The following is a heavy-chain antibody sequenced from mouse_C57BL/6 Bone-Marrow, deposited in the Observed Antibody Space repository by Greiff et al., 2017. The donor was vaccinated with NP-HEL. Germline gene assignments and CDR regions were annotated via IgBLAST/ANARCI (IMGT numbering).Heavy chain of an antibody. CDR1: GFNIKDDY. CDR2: IDPENGDT. Sequence: LVESGAELVRPGASVKLSCTASGFNIKDDYMHWVKQRPEQGLEWIGWIDPENGDTEYASKFQGKATITADTSSNTAYLQLSSLTSEDTAVYYCTTRDSSGSFDYWGQGTTLTVSS. CDR3: TTRDSSGSFDY. D-gene: IGHD3-2*02. V-gene: IGHV14-4*01. J-gene: IGHJ2*01.